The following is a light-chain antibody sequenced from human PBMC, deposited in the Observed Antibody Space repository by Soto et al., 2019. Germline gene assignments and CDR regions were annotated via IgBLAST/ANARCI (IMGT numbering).Light chain of an antibody. J-gene: IGKJ4*01. CDR3: QQSYKVPLT. V-gene: IGKV1-39*01. CDR1: QSISTY. Sequence: DIQMTQSPSSLSASVGDRVTITRRASQSISTYLNWYQRKPGKAPQLLISVASSLQSGVPSRFSGSGSGTDFTLTITSLQAGDFATYYCQQSYKVPLTFGGGTKVDIK. CDR2: VAS.